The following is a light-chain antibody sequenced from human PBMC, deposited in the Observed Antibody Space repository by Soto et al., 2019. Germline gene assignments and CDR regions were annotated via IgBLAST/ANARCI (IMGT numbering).Light chain of an antibody. CDR2: WAS. J-gene: IGKJ5*01. V-gene: IGKV4-1*01. CDR1: QTVLRSSNNKNH. Sequence: DIVMTQSPDSLAVSLGERATINCKSSQTVLRSSNNKNHLAWYQQKPEQPPKMLISWASTRESGVPDRFSGSGSGTDFTLTIISLQAEDVAGYYCQHYNPVPVTFGQGKRLEIK. CDR3: QHYNPVPVT.